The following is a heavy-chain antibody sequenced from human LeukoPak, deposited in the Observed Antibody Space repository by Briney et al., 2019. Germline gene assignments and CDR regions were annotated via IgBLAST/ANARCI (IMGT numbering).Heavy chain of an antibody. CDR1: GFTFSTYW. CDR2: IKQDGSKK. V-gene: IGHV3-7*02. D-gene: IGHD2-15*01. Sequence: GGSLRLSCAGSGFTFSTYWMSWVRQAPGKGLEWVANIKQDGSKKNYVDSVKGRFTISRDSAKNTLYLQMNSLRPEDTAVYYCARGNKWSFDSWGQGALVTVSS. CDR3: ARGNKWSFDS. J-gene: IGHJ4*02.